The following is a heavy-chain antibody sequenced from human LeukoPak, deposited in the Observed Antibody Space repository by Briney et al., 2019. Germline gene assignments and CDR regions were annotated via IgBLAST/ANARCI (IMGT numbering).Heavy chain of an antibody. CDR3: AKDSGSPFDY. V-gene: IGHV1-18*01. Sequence: GASVKVSCKASAYTGISWVRQAPGQGLEWMGWISASNGNTNYAQKFQGRVTMTTDTSTSTAYMELRSLRSDDTAVYYCAKDSGSPFDYWGQGTLVTVSS. D-gene: IGHD3-10*01. CDR1: AYTG. CDR2: ISASNGNT. J-gene: IGHJ4*02.